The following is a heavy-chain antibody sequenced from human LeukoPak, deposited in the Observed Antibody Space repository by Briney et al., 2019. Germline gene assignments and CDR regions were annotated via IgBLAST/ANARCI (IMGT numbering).Heavy chain of an antibody. CDR1: GFAFDEYT. Sequence: GGSLRLSCVASGFAFDEYTFNWVRQAPGKGLEWVSYISSSGSTIYYADSVKGRFTISRDNAKNSLYLQMNSLRAEDTAVYYCARVKETVGLRRTVRVYYYYYYMDVWGKGTTVTISS. J-gene: IGHJ6*03. D-gene: IGHD4-23*01. CDR3: ARVKETVGLRRTVRVYYYYYYMDV. CDR2: ISSSGSTI. V-gene: IGHV3-11*01.